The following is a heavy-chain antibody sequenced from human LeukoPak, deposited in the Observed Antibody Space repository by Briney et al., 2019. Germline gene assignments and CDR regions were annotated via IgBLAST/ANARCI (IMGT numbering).Heavy chain of an antibody. V-gene: IGHV3-33*08. Sequence: PGGSLRLSCAASGFTFGSYAMHWVRQAPGKGLEWVALIWYDVSNKFYADSVKGWFTISRDNPNNTLYLQMNSLRAEDTAVYYCARSGRGYYDSLDHWGQGDLVTVSS. J-gene: IGHJ4*02. D-gene: IGHD3-22*01. CDR3: ARSGRGYYDSLDH. CDR2: IWYDVSNK. CDR1: GFTFGSYA.